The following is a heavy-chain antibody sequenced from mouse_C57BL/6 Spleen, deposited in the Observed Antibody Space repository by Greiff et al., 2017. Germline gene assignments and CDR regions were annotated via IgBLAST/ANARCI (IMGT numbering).Heavy chain of an antibody. Sequence: QVQLQQSGAELVKPGASVKISCKASGYAFSSYWMNWVKQRPGKGLEWIGQIYPGDGDTNYNGKFKGKATLTADKSSSTAYMQLSSLTSEDSAVYFCVYGSSYNWYFDVWGTGTTVTVSS. J-gene: IGHJ1*03. CDR1: GYAFSSYW. V-gene: IGHV1-80*01. D-gene: IGHD1-1*01. CDR2: IYPGDGDT. CDR3: VYGSSYNWYFDV.